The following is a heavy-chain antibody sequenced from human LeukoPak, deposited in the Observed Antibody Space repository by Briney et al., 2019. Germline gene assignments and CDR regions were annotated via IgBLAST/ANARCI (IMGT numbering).Heavy chain of an antibody. CDR1: GGTFSSYA. J-gene: IGHJ4*02. CDR3: ARETAGGQSTTMGY. V-gene: IGHV1-69*06. CDR2: IIPIFGTA. Sequence: ASVKVSCKASGGTFSSYAISWVRQAPGQGLEWMGGIIPIFGTANYAQKFQGRVTITADKSTSTVYMELSSLRSEDTAVYYCARETAGGQSTTMGYWGQGTLVTVSS. D-gene: IGHD4-23*01.